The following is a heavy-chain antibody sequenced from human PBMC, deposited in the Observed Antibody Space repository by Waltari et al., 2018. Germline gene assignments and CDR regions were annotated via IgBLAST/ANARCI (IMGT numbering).Heavy chain of an antibody. V-gene: IGHV3-48*03. CDR1: GFTFSSYE. CDR3: ARGESSSWYRPYYFDY. J-gene: IGHJ4*02. Sequence: EVQLVESGGGLVQPGGSLRLSCAASGFTFSSYEMNWVRQVPGKGLEWVSYISSSGSTIYYADSVKGRFTISRDNAKNSLYLQMNSLRAEDTAVYYCARGESSSWYRPYYFDYWGQGTLVTVSS. D-gene: IGHD6-13*01. CDR2: ISSSGSTI.